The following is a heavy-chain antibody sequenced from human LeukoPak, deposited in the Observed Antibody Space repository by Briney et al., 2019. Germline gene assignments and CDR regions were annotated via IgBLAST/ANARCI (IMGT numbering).Heavy chain of an antibody. CDR3: ARDGFLEWLLFDFDY. CDR2: ISSSSSTI. J-gene: IGHJ4*02. V-gene: IGHV3-48*02. CDR1: GFTFSSYS. Sequence: PGGSLRLSCAASGFTFSSYSMTWVRQAPRKGLEWVSYISSSSSTIYYADSVKGRFTISRDNAKNSLYLQMNSLRDEDTAVYYCARDGFLEWLLFDFDYWGQGTLVTVSS. D-gene: IGHD3-3*01.